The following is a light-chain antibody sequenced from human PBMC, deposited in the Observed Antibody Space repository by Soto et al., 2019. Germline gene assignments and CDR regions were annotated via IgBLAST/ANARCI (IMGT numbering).Light chain of an antibody. V-gene: IGLV2-11*01. CDR1: TSDVGGYNY. Sequence: QSVLTQPRSVSGSPGQSVTISCTGTTSDVGGYNYVSWYQQHPGKAPKLMIYDVSKRPSGVPDRLSGSKSGNTASLTISGLQAEDEADYYCCSYAGSYTYVLFGGGTQVTVL. CDR2: DVS. J-gene: IGLJ2*01. CDR3: CSYAGSYTYVL.